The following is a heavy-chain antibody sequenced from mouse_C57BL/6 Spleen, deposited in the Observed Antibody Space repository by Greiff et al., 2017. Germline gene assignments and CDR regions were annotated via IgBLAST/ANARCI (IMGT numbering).Heavy chain of an antibody. CDR3: ARGGNYEDYAMDY. CDR1: GYTFTSYW. D-gene: IGHD2-1*01. Sequence: QVQLQQPGAELVKPGASVKMSCTASGYTFTSYWITWVKQRPEQGLEWIGGIYPGSGSTNYNEKFKSKATLTVDTSSSTAYMQLSSLTSEDSAVYYCARGGNYEDYAMDYWGQGTSVTVSS. V-gene: IGHV1-55*01. J-gene: IGHJ4*01. CDR2: IYPGSGST.